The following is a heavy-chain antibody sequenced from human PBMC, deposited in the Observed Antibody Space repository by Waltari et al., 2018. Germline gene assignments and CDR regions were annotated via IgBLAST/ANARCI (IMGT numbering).Heavy chain of an antibody. V-gene: IGHV4-34*01. CDR1: GGSFSGYY. Sequence: QVQLQQWGAGLLKPSETLSLTCAVYGGSFSGYYWSWLRQPPGKGLEWIGEINHSGSTNYNPSLKSRVTISVDTSKNQFSLKLSSVTAADTAVYYCASLYCGGDCYPNWFDPWGQGTLVTVSS. J-gene: IGHJ5*02. D-gene: IGHD2-21*01. CDR3: ASLYCGGDCYPNWFDP. CDR2: INHSGST.